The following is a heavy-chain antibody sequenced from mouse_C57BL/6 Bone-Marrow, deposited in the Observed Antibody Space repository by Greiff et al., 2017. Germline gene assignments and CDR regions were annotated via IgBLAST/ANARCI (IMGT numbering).Heavy chain of an antibody. CDR2: INPNNGGS. J-gene: IGHJ1*03. V-gene: IGHV1-26*01. Sequence: EVQLQQSGAELVKPGASVKISCKASGYTFTDYYMHWVKRSPGQSLEWIGDINPNNGGSTYNQKFRGKATLTVDKSSSTAYMELRSLTSEDSAVYYCAREGYGSAWYFDVWGKGTTVTVSA. CDR1: GYTFTDYY. CDR3: AREGYGSAWYFDV. D-gene: IGHD1-1*01.